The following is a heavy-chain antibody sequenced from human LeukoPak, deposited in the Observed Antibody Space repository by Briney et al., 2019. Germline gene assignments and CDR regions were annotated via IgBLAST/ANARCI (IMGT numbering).Heavy chain of an antibody. J-gene: IGHJ4*02. D-gene: IGHD5-12*01. Sequence: SETLSLTCTVSGGSVSTYYWSCIRQPPGKELEWIGYVSHSGNTNCNPSLKSRVTMSLDTSKNHFSLRLSSVNTADTAVYYCARAGSGYSFDYWGQGSLVTVSS. CDR2: VSHSGNT. V-gene: IGHV4-59*02. CDR1: GGSVSTYY. CDR3: ARAGSGYSFDY.